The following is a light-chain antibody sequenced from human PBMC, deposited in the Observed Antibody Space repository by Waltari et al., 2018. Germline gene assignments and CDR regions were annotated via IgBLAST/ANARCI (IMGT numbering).Light chain of an antibody. CDR3: QTWGTGVHVV. CDR2: VHSGGTQ. Sequence: QVVLTQSPSASASRGASVKLTCTLSSGHSNYAIAWHQQQPGKGPRVLMKVHSGGTQFKGDGIPDRFTGSSSGSERYLTIYSLQSDDEADYYCQTWGTGVHVVFGGGTKLTVL. CDR1: SGHSNYA. J-gene: IGLJ2*01. V-gene: IGLV4-69*01.